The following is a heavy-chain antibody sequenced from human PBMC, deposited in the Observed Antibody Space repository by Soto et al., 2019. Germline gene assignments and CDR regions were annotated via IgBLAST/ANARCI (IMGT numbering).Heavy chain of an antibody. V-gene: IGHV3-30*18. D-gene: IGHD2-15*01. Sequence: GRSLRLSCAASGFTFSSYGMHWVRQAPGKGLEWVAVISYDGSNKYYADSVKGRFTISRDNSKNTLYLQMNSLRAEDTAVYYCAKDSLGYCSGGSCFYYYYGMDVWGQGTTVTVSS. CDR2: ISYDGSNK. CDR3: AKDSLGYCSGGSCFYYYYGMDV. J-gene: IGHJ6*02. CDR1: GFTFSSYG.